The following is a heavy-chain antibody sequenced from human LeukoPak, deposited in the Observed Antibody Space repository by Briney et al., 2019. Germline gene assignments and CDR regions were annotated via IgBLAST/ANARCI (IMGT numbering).Heavy chain of an antibody. Sequence: GGSLRLSCAASGFTFSTYWMSWVRQAPGKGLEWVANINQDGNEKYYVGSVKGRFTISRDNAKNSLYLQMNSLRVEGTAVYYCAREGTWDFDYWGQGTLVTVSS. J-gene: IGHJ4*02. D-gene: IGHD3-16*01. CDR2: INQDGNEK. CDR1: GFTFSTYW. V-gene: IGHV3-7*04. CDR3: AREGTWDFDY.